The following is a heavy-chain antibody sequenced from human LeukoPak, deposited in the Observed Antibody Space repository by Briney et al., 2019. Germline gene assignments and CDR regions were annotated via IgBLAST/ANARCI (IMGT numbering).Heavy chain of an antibody. CDR1: GFTFSSYA. J-gene: IGHJ5*02. CDR3: ARGTSSGWSKGDWFDP. Sequence: GGSLRLSCAASGFTFSSYAMSWVRQAPGKGLEWVSAISGSGGSTYYADSVKGRFTISRDNSKNTLYLQMNSLRAEDTAVYYCARGTSSGWSKGDWFDPWGQGTLVTVSS. D-gene: IGHD6-19*01. V-gene: IGHV3-23*01. CDR2: ISGSGGST.